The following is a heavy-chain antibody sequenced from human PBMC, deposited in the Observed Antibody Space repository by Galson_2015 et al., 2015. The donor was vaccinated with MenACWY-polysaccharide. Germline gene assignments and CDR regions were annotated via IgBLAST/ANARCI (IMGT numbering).Heavy chain of an antibody. CDR3: VKGGWADN. V-gene: IGHV3-23*01. Sequence: SLRLSCAASGFTFSILVMTWVRQGPGMGLEWVSAISPGSETAYYSDSVKGRFTISRDNSKDTLHLQMDSLRAEDTAVYYCVKGGWADNWGQGTLVTVSS. D-gene: IGHD1-26*01. CDR2: ISPGSETA. J-gene: IGHJ4*02. CDR1: GFTFSILV.